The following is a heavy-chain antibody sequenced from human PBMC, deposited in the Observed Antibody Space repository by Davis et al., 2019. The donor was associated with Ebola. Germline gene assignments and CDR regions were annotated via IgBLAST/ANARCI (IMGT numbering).Heavy chain of an antibody. CDR1: GASFSGYY. CDR3: ARDRGPYSNYESGWFDP. Sequence: PSETLSLTCAVYGASFSGYYWSWLRQSPGKGLEWIGYIYYSGSTNYNPSLKSRVTISVDTSKNQFSLKLSSVTAADTAVYYCARDRGPYSNYESGWFDPWGQGTLVTVSS. J-gene: IGHJ5*02. V-gene: IGHV4-59*01. CDR2: IYYSGST. D-gene: IGHD4-11*01.